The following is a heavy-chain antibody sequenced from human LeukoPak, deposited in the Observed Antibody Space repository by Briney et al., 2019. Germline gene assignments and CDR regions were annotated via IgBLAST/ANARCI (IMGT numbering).Heavy chain of an antibody. CDR2: IRYDETNK. V-gene: IGHV3-30*02. Sequence: GGSLRLSCAASGFSFSSFGMHWVRQAPGKGLEWVAFIRYDETNKFYADSVKGRFTISRDNSNNTLYLQMNSLRAEDSAVYHCAKSQRGYYSSTSCYGDYWGQGTLVTVSS. CDR3: AKSQRGYYSSTSCYGDY. J-gene: IGHJ4*02. D-gene: IGHD2-2*03. CDR1: GFSFSSFG.